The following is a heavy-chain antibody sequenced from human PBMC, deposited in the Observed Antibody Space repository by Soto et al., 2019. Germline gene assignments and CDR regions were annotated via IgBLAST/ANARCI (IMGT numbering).Heavy chain of an antibody. CDR3: ASRDPGTSVDY. J-gene: IGHJ4*02. V-gene: IGHV4-4*02. CDR2: IYRTGST. CDR1: VGSVTSNNW. D-gene: IGHD1-7*01. Sequence: PSETLSLTCAVSVGSVTSNNWWTWVRQPPGQGLEWIGEIYRTGSTNYNPSLKSRVTISLDKSENQFSLKVTSLTAAGTAVYYCASRDPGTSVDYWGQGTLVTVSS.